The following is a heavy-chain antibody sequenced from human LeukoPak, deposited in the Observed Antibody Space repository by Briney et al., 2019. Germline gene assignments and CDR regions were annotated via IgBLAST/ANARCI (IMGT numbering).Heavy chain of an antibody. D-gene: IGHD6-19*01. V-gene: IGHV3-7*01. Sequence: GASLRLSCAASGSTFSDYYMSWIRQAPGKGLEWVANIKQDGSEKYYVDSVKGRFTISRDNAKNSLYLQMNSLRAEDTAVYYCARAVKQWLVLAFDIWGQGTMVTVSS. CDR2: IKQDGSEK. J-gene: IGHJ3*02. CDR3: ARAVKQWLVLAFDI. CDR1: GSTFSDYY.